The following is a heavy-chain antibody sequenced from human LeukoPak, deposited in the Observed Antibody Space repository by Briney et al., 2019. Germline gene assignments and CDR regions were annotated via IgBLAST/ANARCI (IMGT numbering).Heavy chain of an antibody. J-gene: IGHJ4*02. V-gene: IGHV6-1*01. D-gene: IGHD3-10*01. CDR3: AREGSSSFDY. CDR2: TYYRSKWYY. Sequence: KASQTLSLTCALSGVSVSSNNTAWVRKRQSPSGDLEWLGRTYYRSKWYYDYVVCVTSRITINDNRSQNQFSLHLNSETPEDTAVYYCAREGSSSFDYWGQGTLVTVSS. CDR1: GVSVSSNNTA.